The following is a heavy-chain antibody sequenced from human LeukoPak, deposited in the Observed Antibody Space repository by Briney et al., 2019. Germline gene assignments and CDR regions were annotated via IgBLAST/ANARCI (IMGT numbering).Heavy chain of an antibody. V-gene: IGHV3-7*05. Sequence: GGSLRLSCAGSGFTISTYWMSWVRQAPGKGLDWVASIKPDGTERYSLDSVKGRFTISRDNAKSSLYLQMNSLRAADTAIYYCARPAYCGGSCYFYFDCWGQGTLVTVPS. D-gene: IGHD2-21*02. CDR1: GFTISTYW. CDR2: IKPDGTER. J-gene: IGHJ4*02. CDR3: ARPAYCGGSCYFYFDC.